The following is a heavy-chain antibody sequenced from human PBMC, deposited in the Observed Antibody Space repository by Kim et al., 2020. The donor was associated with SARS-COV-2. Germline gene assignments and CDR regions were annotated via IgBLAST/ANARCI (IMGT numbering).Heavy chain of an antibody. CDR3: ARGYGSGRPIFGL. D-gene: IGHD3-10*01. CDR2: INTYTGNP. V-gene: IGHV7-4-1*02. CDR1: GYTFTSYP. Sequence: ASVKVSCKASGYTFTSYPMNWVRQAPGQGLEWMGWINTYTGNPTYAQGFTGWFVFSLDTSVSKAYLQISSLKADDTAVYFCARGYGSGRPIFGLWGQGTLVTVSS. J-gene: IGHJ5*02.